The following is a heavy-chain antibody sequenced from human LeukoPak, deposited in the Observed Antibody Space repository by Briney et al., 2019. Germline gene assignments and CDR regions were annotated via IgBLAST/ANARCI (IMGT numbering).Heavy chain of an antibody. J-gene: IGHJ5*02. CDR1: GGSITSGTYY. Sequence: MTSETLSLTCTVSGGSITSGTYYWSWIRQPAGKGLEWIGRIYASGSTNYNPSLKSRVTISVDTSKNQFSLKLSPVTAADTAVYYCAREGTYYDTLTGYYQDMAWFDPWGQGTLVTVSS. CDR2: IYASGST. V-gene: IGHV4-61*02. CDR3: AREGTYYDTLTGYYQDMAWFDP. D-gene: IGHD3-9*01.